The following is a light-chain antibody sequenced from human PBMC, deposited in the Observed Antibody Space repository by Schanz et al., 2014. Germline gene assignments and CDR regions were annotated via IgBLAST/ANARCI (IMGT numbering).Light chain of an antibody. CDR3: SSYAGSNNWRV. Sequence: QSALTQPPSVSGSPGQSVTISCTGTSSDVGNYNRVSWYQQPPGTAPKLMIYEVSNRPSGVPDRFSGSKSGNTASLTISGLQAEDEADYYCSSYAGSNNWRVFGGGTKLTVL. V-gene: IGLV2-18*02. CDR2: EVS. CDR1: SSDVGNYNR. J-gene: IGLJ2*01.